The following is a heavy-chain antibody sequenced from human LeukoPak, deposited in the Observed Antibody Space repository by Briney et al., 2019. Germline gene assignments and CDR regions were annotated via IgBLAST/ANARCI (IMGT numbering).Heavy chain of an antibody. CDR2: IYPGGSDT. D-gene: IGHD5-24*01. CDR1: GYSFTSYW. Sequence: GESLQISCKASGYSFTSYWIGWVRPMPGKGLEWTGIIYPGGSDTRYSPSFQGQVSISVDKSISAAYLQWSSLKASDTALYYCARRAGDGNNYRDAFDIWGQGTMVTVSS. V-gene: IGHV5-51*01. J-gene: IGHJ3*02. CDR3: ARRAGDGNNYRDAFDI.